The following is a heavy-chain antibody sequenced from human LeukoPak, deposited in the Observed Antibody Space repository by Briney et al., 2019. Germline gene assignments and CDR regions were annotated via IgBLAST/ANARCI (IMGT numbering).Heavy chain of an antibody. J-gene: IGHJ4*02. Sequence: GASVKVSCKASGYTFTGYYIHWVRQAPGQGRGGMGWINPNSGGTNYAQKFQGRVTMTRDTSISTAYTELSRLRSDDPAVYYCARAGLVGATGDYWRQGTLVTVSS. CDR1: GYTFTGYY. CDR2: INPNSGGT. CDR3: ARAGLVGATGDY. V-gene: IGHV1-2*02. D-gene: IGHD1-26*01.